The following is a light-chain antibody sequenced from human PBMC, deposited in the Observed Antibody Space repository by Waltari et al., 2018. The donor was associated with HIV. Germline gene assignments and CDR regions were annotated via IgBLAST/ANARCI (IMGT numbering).Light chain of an antibody. V-gene: IGKV3-20*01. Sequence: ENVMTQPPGTLSLSPGERANHSCRASQSVFSSYLAWYQQKPGQAPRLLIYGASMRAAGIPDRFSGSGSGTDFTLIISRLEPGDFAVYYCQQYGSSPGTFGQGTKVEIK. CDR3: QQYGSSPGT. CDR2: GAS. J-gene: IGKJ1*01. CDR1: QSVFSSY.